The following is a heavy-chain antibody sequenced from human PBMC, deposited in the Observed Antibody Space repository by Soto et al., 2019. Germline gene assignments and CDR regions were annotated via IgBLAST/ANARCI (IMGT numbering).Heavy chain of an antibody. D-gene: IGHD6-6*01. CDR1: GYTFTSYG. CDR2: ISAYNGNT. V-gene: IGHV1-18*01. Sequence: ASVKVSCKASGYTFTSYGISWVRQAPGQGLEWMGWISAYNGNTDYAQKLQGRVTMTTDTSTSTAYMELRSLRSDDTAVYYCARSRGSSSLYGMDVWGQGTTVTVSS. CDR3: ARSRGSSSLYGMDV. J-gene: IGHJ6*02.